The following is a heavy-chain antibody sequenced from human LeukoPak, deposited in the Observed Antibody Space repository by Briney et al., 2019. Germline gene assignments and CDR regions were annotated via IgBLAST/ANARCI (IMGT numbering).Heavy chain of an antibody. CDR3: ARGDIVVVPAANPGLRELFTDAFDI. Sequence: SETLSLTCTVSGGSISSSSYYWGWIRQPPGKGLEWIGSIYYSGSTYYNPSLKSRVTISVDTSKNQFSLRLSSVTAADTAVCYCARGDIVVVPAANPGLRELFTDAFDIWGQGTMVTVSS. V-gene: IGHV4-39*07. D-gene: IGHD2-2*01. J-gene: IGHJ3*02. CDR1: GGSISSSSYY. CDR2: IYYSGST.